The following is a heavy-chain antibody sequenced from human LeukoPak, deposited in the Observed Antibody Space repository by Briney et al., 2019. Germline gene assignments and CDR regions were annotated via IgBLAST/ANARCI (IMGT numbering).Heavy chain of an antibody. D-gene: IGHD6-19*01. Sequence: GASVKVSCKASGYTFTGHYMHWVRQAPGQGLEWMGWINPNSGDTNYAQKFKGRVTMTRDTSISTAYMELSRLRSDDTAVYYCARDRGSGWLGNWFDPWGQGTLVTVSS. J-gene: IGHJ5*02. CDR1: GYTFTGHY. CDR2: INPNSGDT. CDR3: ARDRGSGWLGNWFDP. V-gene: IGHV1-2*02.